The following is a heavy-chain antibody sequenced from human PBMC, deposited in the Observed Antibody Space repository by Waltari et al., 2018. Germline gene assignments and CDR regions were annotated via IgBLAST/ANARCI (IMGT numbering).Heavy chain of an antibody. D-gene: IGHD4-17*01. V-gene: IGHV5-51*01. CDR2: IHHGESPI. Sequence: EVPLVQSGAEVKKPGEALKLPWKDSEYPLNKDWIRWGRRLPEKGLEWRGIIHHGESPIRYSRSFQGHVTLSADKSISTAFLQWSSLKASDTATYYCARASAIRDYYGTLTAYEPLDYWGQGTLVTVSS. CDR3: ARASAIRDYYGTLTAYEPLDY. J-gene: IGHJ4*02. CDR1: EYPLNKDW.